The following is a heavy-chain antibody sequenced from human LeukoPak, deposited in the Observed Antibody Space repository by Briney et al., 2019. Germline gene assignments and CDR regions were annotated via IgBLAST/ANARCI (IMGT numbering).Heavy chain of an antibody. CDR1: GYTFTSYA. Sequence: ASVKVSCKASGYTFTSYAMHWVRQAPGQRLEWVGWINAGNGNTKYSQKFQGRVTITRDTSASTAYMELSSLRSEDTAVYYCARYLYDFWSGELYYYYGMDVWGQGTTVTVSS. D-gene: IGHD3-3*01. CDR2: INAGNGNT. J-gene: IGHJ6*02. CDR3: ARYLYDFWSGELYYYYGMDV. V-gene: IGHV1-3*01.